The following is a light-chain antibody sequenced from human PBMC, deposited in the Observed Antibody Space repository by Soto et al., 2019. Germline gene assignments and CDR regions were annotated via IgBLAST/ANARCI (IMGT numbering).Light chain of an antibody. CDR2: EDG. J-gene: IGLJ2*01. CDR1: TSDVGNYDL. Sequence: QSVLTQPASVSGSPGQSITISCTGTTSDVGNYDLVSWYQQHPGKAPKLMIYEDGKRPSGVSNRFSGSKSGNTASLTISGLQAEDEADYYCCAYAGRSTLVFGGGTQLTVL. V-gene: IGLV2-23*01. CDR3: CAYAGRSTLV.